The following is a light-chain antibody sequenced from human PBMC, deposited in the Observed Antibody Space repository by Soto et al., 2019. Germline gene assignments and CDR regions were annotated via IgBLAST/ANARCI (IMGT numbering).Light chain of an antibody. V-gene: IGLV2-11*01. CDR2: DVN. CDR3: CSYAHTSRV. CDR1: SGDIGAYNY. J-gene: IGLJ3*02. Sequence: QSALTQPRSVSGSPGQSVTFSCTGTSGDIGAYNYVSWYQVHPGKAPKMIIYDVNKRPSGVPDRFSGSKSGNTASLTISWLQAEDEADYYCCSYAHTSRVFGGGTKVTVL.